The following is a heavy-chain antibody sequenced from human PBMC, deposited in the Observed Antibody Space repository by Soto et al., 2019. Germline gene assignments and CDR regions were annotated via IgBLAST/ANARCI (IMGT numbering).Heavy chain of an antibody. J-gene: IGHJ4*02. D-gene: IGHD4-17*01. CDR1: GFTFSSYG. V-gene: IGHV3-30*18. CDR3: AKDLGYGVTRYSL. CDR2: ISYDGSNK. Sequence: QVQLVESGGGVVQPGRSLRLSCAASGFTFSSYGMHWVRQAPGKGLEWVAVISYDGSNKYYADSVKGRFTISRDNSKNTLYLQMNSLRAEYTAVYYCAKDLGYGVTRYSLGGQGTLVTVSS.